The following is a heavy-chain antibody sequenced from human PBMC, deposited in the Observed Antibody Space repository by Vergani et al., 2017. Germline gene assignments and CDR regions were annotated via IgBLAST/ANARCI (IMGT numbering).Heavy chain of an antibody. CDR1: GFTFSSYS. J-gene: IGHJ4*02. CDR3: ARELTTTVDY. V-gene: IGHV3-21*01. CDR2: ISSSSSYI. Sequence: EVQLVESGGGLVKPGGSLRLSCGASGFTFSSYSMNWVRQAPGKGLEWVSSISSSSSYIYYADSVKGRFTISRDNAKNSLYLQMNSLRAEDTAVYYCARELTTTVDYWGQGTLVTVSS. D-gene: IGHD4-17*01.